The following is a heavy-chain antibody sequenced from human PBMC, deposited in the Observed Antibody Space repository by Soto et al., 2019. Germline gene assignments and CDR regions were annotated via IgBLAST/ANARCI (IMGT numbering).Heavy chain of an antibody. V-gene: IGHV4-39*01. D-gene: IGHD6-13*01. CDR2: IYYSGST. J-gene: IGHJ3*02. CDR3: ARPTRGIAAAALFDI. CDR1: GGSISSSSYY. Sequence: ETLSLTCTVSGGSISSSSYYWGWIRQPPGKGLEWIGSIYYSGSTYYNPSLKSRVTISVDTSKNRFSLKLSSVTAADTAVYYCARPTRGIAAAALFDIWGQGTMVTVSS.